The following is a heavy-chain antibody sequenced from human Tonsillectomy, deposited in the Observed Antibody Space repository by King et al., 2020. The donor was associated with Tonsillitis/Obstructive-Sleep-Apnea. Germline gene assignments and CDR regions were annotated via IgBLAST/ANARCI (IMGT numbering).Heavy chain of an antibody. CDR2: FSTYNGDT. Sequence: QEQLVQSGAEVKKPGASVKVSCKASGYTFTSYGISWVRQAPGQGLDWMGWFSTYNGDTNYAQKLQGRVTMTTDTSTSTAYMELRSLRSDDTAVYYCARDLGYCSSTSCTRNWFDPWGQGTLVTVSS. CDR1: GYTFTSYG. J-gene: IGHJ5*02. CDR3: ARDLGYCSSTSCTRNWFDP. D-gene: IGHD2-2*01. V-gene: IGHV1-18*01.